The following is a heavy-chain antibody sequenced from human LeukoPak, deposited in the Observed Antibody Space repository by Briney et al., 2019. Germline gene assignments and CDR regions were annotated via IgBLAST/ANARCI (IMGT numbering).Heavy chain of an antibody. CDR3: ARDRGGYCSGGSCYSSGVNNWFDP. CDR2: IYYSGST. J-gene: IGHJ5*02. D-gene: IGHD2-15*01. Sequence: SETLSLTCTVSGGSVSSGSYYWSWIRQPPGKGLEWIGYIYYSGSTNYNPSLKSRVTISVDTSKNQFSLKLSSVTAADTAVYYCARDRGGYCSGGSCYSSGVNNWFDPWGQGTLVTVSS. V-gene: IGHV4-61*01. CDR1: GGSVSSGSYY.